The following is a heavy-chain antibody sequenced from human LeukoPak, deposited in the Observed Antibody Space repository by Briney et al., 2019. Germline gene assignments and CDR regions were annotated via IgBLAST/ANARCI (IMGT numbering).Heavy chain of an antibody. V-gene: IGHV4-39*07. CDR1: GGSISSSSYY. D-gene: IGHD4/OR15-4a*01. CDR3: ARDKGLTGMVPWFDN. CDR2: IYYSGST. Sequence: SETLSLTCTVSGGSISSSSYYWGWIRRPPGKGLEWIGSIYYSGSTYYNPSLKSRVTISVDTSKNQFSLKLSSVTAADTAVYYCARDKGLTGMVPWFDNWGQGTLVTVSS. J-gene: IGHJ5*02.